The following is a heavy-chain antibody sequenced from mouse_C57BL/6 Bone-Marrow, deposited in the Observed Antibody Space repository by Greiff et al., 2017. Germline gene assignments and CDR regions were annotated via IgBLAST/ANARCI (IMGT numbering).Heavy chain of an antibody. Sequence: QVQLQQPGAELVRPGTSVKLSCKASGYTFTSYWMHWVKQRPGQGLEWIGVIDPSDSYTNYNQKFKGKATLTVDTSSSTAYMQLSSLTSEDSAVYYCARGYCGSSYPQVGYFDVWGTGTTVTVSS. J-gene: IGHJ1*03. CDR1: GYTFTSYW. CDR3: ARGYCGSSYPQVGYFDV. D-gene: IGHD1-1*01. CDR2: IDPSDSYT. V-gene: IGHV1-59*01.